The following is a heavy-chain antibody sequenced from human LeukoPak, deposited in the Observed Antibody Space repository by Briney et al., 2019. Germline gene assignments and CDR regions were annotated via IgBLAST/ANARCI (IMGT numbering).Heavy chain of an antibody. CDR1: GFTFSSYS. CDR3: ARDSSTVDPPY. D-gene: IGHD2-2*01. Sequence: GXSLRLSCAASGFTFSSYSMNWVRQAPGKGLEWVSSISSSSSYIYYADSVKGRFTISRDNAKNSLYLQMNSLRAEDTAVYYCARDSSTVDPPYWGQGTLVTVSS. J-gene: IGHJ4*02. V-gene: IGHV3-21*01. CDR2: ISSSSSYI.